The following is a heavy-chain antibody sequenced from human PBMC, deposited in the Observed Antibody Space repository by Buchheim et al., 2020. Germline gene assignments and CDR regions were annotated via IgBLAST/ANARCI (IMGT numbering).Heavy chain of an antibody. J-gene: IGHJ4*02. Sequence: EVLLLESGGGLVPPGGSLRVSCAASGFTFSAYPMSWVRQAPGKGLEWVCAISAGGETPYYADSVKGRFTIHRDNSKNTLHLQMNILGAEDTAVYYCAKEYRSDWTGFDYWGQG. CDR3: AKEYRSDWTGFDY. CDR2: ISAGGETP. D-gene: IGHD6-19*01. V-gene: IGHV3-23*01. CDR1: GFTFSAYP.